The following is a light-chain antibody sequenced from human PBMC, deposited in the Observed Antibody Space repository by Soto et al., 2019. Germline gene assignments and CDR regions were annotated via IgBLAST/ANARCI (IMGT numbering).Light chain of an antibody. J-gene: IGKJ1*01. CDR1: QTISSW. CDR3: QQYNTYPRT. V-gene: IGKV1-5*03. CDR2: KAS. Sequence: DIQMTQSPSTLSASVGDRVTITCRASQTISSWLAWYQQKPGKAPKLLIYKASSLESGVPSRFSGGGSGTEFTLSISSLQPDDFATYHCQQYNTYPRTFGQGTKVEIK.